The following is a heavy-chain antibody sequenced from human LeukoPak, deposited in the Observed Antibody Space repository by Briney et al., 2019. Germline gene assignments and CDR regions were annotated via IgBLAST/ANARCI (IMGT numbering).Heavy chain of an antibody. V-gene: IGHV4-38-2*02. Sequence: SETLSLTCTVSGGSISGHYWSWIRQPPGKGLEWIGSIYHSGSTYYNPSLKSRVTISVDTSKNQFSLKLSSVTAADTAVYYCARDVILWFGELFPFDYWGQGTLVTVSS. CDR2: IYHSGST. J-gene: IGHJ4*02. D-gene: IGHD3-10*01. CDR1: GGSISGHY. CDR3: ARDVILWFGELFPFDY.